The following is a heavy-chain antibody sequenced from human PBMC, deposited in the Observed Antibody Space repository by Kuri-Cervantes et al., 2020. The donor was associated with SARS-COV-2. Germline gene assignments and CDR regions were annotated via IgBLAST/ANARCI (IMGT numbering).Heavy chain of an antibody. CDR2: ISYDGSNK. J-gene: IGHJ6*02. Sequence: GESLKISCAASGFTFSSYAMHWVRQAPGKGLEWVAVISYDGSNKYYADSVKGRFTISRDNSENTLYLQMNSLRAEDTAVYYCARDYVWGYYYGMDVWGQGTTVTVSS. CDR1: GFTFSSYA. D-gene: IGHD3-16*01. CDR3: ARDYVWGYYYGMDV. V-gene: IGHV3-30*01.